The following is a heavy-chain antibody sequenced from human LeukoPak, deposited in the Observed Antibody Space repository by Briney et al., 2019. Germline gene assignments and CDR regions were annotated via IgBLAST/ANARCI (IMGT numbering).Heavy chain of an antibody. CDR3: ARGVTYYDFWSGYSKPNWFDP. Sequence: SETLSLTCAVYGGSFSGYYWSWIRQPPGKGLEWIGEINHSGSTNYNPSLKSRVTISVDTSKNQFSLKLSSVTAADTAVYYCARGVTYYDFWSGYSKPNWFDPWGQGTLVTVSS. D-gene: IGHD3-3*01. CDR2: INHSGST. J-gene: IGHJ5*02. CDR1: GGSFSGYY. V-gene: IGHV4-34*01.